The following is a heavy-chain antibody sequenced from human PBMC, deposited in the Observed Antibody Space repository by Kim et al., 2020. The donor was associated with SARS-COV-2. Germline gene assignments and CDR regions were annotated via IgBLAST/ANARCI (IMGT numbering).Heavy chain of an antibody. D-gene: IGHD4-17*01. J-gene: IGHJ6*02. Sequence: SVKVSCKASGGTFSSYAISWVRQAPGQGLEWMGGIIPIFGTANYAQKFQGRVTITADESTSTAYMELSSLRSEDTAVYYCARPHSTYPTVTTEWDYYYGMDVWGQGTTVTVSS. CDR3: ARPHSTYPTVTTEWDYYYGMDV. V-gene: IGHV1-69*13. CDR1: GGTFSSYA. CDR2: IIPIFGTA.